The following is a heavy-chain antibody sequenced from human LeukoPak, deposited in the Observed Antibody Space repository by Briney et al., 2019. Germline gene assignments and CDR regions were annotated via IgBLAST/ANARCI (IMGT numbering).Heavy chain of an antibody. J-gene: IGHJ3*02. CDR1: GFTFNGYN. V-gene: IGHV3-21*06. D-gene: IGHD6-6*01. CDR2: ISSSSSYI. CDR3: ARIYSSSSSRGAFDI. Sequence: GGSLRLSCATSGFTFNGYNMNWVRQAPGKGLEWVSSISSSSSYIYYADSVKGRFTISRDNAKNSLYLQMNSLRAKDTAVYYCARIYSSSSSRGAFDIWGQGTMVTVSS.